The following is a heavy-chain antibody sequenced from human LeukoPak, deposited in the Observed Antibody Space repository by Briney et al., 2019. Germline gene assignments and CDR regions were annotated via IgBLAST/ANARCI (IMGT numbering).Heavy chain of an antibody. CDR3: AKDFNGNYYSLWGY. V-gene: IGHV3-53*01. Sequence: PGGSLRLSCAASGFTVSSNYMSWVRQAPGKGLEWVSVFYSGGSRYYADSVKGRLTISRDNSKNILYLQMNSLRAEDTALYYCAKDFNGNYYSLWGYWGQGTLVTVSS. CDR2: FYSGGSR. J-gene: IGHJ4*02. CDR1: GFTVSSNY. D-gene: IGHD1-26*01.